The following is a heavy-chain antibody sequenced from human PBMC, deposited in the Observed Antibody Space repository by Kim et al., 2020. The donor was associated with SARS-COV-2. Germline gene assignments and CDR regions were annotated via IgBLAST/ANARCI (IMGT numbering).Heavy chain of an antibody. J-gene: IGHJ5*01. CDR2: VSGSGDHT. V-gene: IGHV3-23*01. CDR1: GFTFDSYA. Sequence: GGSLRLSCAASGFTFDSYAMSWVRQAPGKGLEWVSSVSGSGDHTQYADSVKGRFTISRDNSRNNLHLQMNNLGADDAALYYCAKSRGDLCSGYVHWFDS. D-gene: IGHD3-3*01. CDR3: AKSRGDLCSGYVHWFDS.